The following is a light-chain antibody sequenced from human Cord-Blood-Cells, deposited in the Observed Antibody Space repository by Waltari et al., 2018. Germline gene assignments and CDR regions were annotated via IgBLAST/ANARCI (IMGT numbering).Light chain of an antibody. CDR3: AAWDDSLSGWV. V-gene: IGLV1-47*01. CDR1: SSNIGSNY. CDR2: RNK. Sequence: QSVMTQPPSASGTLGQRVTISCSGSSSNIGSNYVYWYQQLPRTASKPLIYRNKRRPSGVPDRFAGSKSCTSASLAISGLRSEDEADYYCAAWDDSLSGWVFGGGTKLTVL. J-gene: IGLJ3*02.